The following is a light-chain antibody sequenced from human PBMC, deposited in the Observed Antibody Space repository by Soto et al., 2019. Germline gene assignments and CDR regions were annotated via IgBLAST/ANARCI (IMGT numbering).Light chain of an antibody. Sequence: DIQMTQSPSTLSASLGDRVTITCRASQSISSWLAWYQQKPGKAPKFLIYDASNLESGVPSRFSGSGSGTEFTLTISSLQPDDFATYYCQQYSSYWTFGQGTKV. V-gene: IGKV1-5*01. J-gene: IGKJ1*01. CDR3: QQYSSYWT. CDR2: DAS. CDR1: QSISSW.